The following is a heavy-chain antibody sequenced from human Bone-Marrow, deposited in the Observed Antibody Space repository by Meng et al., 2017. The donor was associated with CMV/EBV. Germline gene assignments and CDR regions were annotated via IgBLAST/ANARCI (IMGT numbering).Heavy chain of an antibody. CDR3: ARANSESYYDFWSGPQPGNWFDP. Sequence: YYWGWIRQPPGKGLEWIGSIYYSGSTYYNPSLKSRVTISVDTSKNQFSLKLSSVTAADTAVYYCARANSESYYDFWSGPQPGNWFDPWGQGTLVTVSS. D-gene: IGHD3-3*01. V-gene: IGHV4-39*07. CDR1: YY. J-gene: IGHJ5*02. CDR2: IYYSGST.